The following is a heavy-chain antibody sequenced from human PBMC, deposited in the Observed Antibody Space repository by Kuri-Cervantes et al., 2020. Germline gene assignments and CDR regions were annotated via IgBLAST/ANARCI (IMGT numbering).Heavy chain of an antibody. CDR1: GFSFSDSY. V-gene: IGHV3-11*01. D-gene: IGHD2-15*01. CDR2: ISSSGSTI. Sequence: GGSLRLSCAASGFSFSDSYMSWIRQAPGKGLEWVSYISSSGSTIHYADSVKGRFTISRDNSKNTLYLQMNSLRAEDTAVYYCAKVAATGYFDYWGQGTLVTVSS. CDR3: AKVAATGYFDY. J-gene: IGHJ4*02.